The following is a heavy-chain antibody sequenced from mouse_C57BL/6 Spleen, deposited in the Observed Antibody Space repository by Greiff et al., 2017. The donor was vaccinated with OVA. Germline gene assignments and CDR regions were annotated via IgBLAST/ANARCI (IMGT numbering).Heavy chain of an antibody. Sequence: EVQVVESGGGLVQPGGSLKLSCAASGFTFSDYYMYWVRQTPEKRLEWVAYISNGGGSTYYPDTVKGRFTISRDNAKNTLYLQMSRLKSEDTAMYYCARGPSLFTTVVATPFDYWGQGTTLTVSS. D-gene: IGHD1-1*01. V-gene: IGHV5-12*01. J-gene: IGHJ2*01. CDR1: GFTFSDYY. CDR2: ISNGGGST. CDR3: ARGPSLFTTVVATPFDY.